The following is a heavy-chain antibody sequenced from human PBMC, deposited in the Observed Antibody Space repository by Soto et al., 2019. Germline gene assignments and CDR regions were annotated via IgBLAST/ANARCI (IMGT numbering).Heavy chain of an antibody. J-gene: IGHJ4*02. V-gene: IGHV1-69*13. CDR1: GGTFSSYA. Sequence: ASVKVSCKASGGTFSSYAISWVRQAPGQGLEWMGGIIPIFGTANYAQKFQGRVTITADESTSTAYMELSSLRSEDTAVYYCARAGYSYGYVGDYWGQGTLVTVSS. D-gene: IGHD5-18*01. CDR2: IIPIFGTA. CDR3: ARAGYSYGYVGDY.